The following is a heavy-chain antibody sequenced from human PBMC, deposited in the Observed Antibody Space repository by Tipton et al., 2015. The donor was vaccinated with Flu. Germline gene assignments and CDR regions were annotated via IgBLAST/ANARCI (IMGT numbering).Heavy chain of an antibody. J-gene: IGHJ4*02. CDR2: INYDGSTV. V-gene: IGHV3-7*01. Sequence: SLRLSCAASGFIFTDYWMAWVRQAPGKGLEWVANINYDGSTVYYVDSVKGRFTISRDNAKNSLYLKMNNLRAEDTAVYYCTRRLVEDWGQGTHVTVSS. CDR1: GFIFTDYW. CDR3: TRRLVED.